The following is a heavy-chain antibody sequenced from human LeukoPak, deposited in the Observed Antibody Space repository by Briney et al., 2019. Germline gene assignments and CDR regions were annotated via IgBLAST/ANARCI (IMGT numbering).Heavy chain of an antibody. CDR2: IYYSGST. J-gene: IGHJ5*02. Sequence: SETLSLTCTVSGGSISSSSYYWGWIRQPPGKGLEWIGSIYYSGSTYYNPSLKSRVTISVDTPKNQFSLKLSSVTAADTAVYYCARNHLSIPGWFDPWGQGTLVTVSS. CDR3: ARNHLSIPGWFDP. CDR1: GGSISSSSYY. V-gene: IGHV4-39*07. D-gene: IGHD3-3*02.